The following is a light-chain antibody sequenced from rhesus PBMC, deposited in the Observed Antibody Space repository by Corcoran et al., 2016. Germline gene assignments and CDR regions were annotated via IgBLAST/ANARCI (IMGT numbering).Light chain of an antibody. CDR1: QGISTS. J-gene: IGKJ4*01. V-gene: IGKV1-38*01. CDR3: QQRNAYPLT. CDR2: DAS. Sequence: DIQLTQSPSSLSASVGDRVTFTCRASQGISTSLDWFKQKSGKAPKLLIYDASTLQSGVPSMFSGSGAGTEFTLTISSLQPEDFATYYCQQRNAYPLTCGGGTKVGIK.